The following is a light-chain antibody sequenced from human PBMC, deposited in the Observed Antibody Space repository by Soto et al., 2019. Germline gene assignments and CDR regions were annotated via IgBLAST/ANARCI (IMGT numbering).Light chain of an antibody. CDR3: QQHGNWLT. V-gene: IGKV3-11*01. J-gene: IGKJ4*01. CDR1: QSVSTY. Sequence: EIVLTQSPATLSLSPGARATLSCRASQSVSTYLAWYQQKPGQAPRLLIHDASNRATGIPDRFSGSGSGTDFTLTISSLEPEDCAVYYCQQHGNWLTFGGGTKVEIK. CDR2: DAS.